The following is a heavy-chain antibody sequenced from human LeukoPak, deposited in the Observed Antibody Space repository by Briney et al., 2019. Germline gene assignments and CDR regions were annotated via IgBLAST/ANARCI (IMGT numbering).Heavy chain of an antibody. J-gene: IGHJ6*03. CDR2: IYHSGIT. V-gene: IGHV4-38-2*02. CDR3: ARTTEGYCRGRSCYSYYYYMDV. Sequence: SETLSLTCTVSDYSISSGYGYYWGWIRQPPGKGLEWIGNIYHSGITYYNHFNSSLKSRVTISIDTSKNQFSLRLTSVTAADTAVYYCARTTEGYCRGRSCYSYYYYMDVWGKGTTVTVSS. CDR1: DYSISSGYGYY. D-gene: IGHD2-15*01.